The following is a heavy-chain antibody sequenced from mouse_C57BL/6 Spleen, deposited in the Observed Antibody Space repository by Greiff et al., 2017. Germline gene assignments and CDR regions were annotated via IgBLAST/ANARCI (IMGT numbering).Heavy chain of an antibody. CDR1: GYTFTDYN. D-gene: IGHD1-1*01. CDR3: ATGLTTVVARAMDY. CDR2: INPNNGGT. V-gene: IGHV1-22*01. Sequence: EVQVVESGPELVKPGASVKMSCKASGYTFTDYNMHWVKQSHGKSLEWIGYINPNNGGTSYNQKFKGKATLTVNKSSSTAYMELRSLTSEDSAVYYCATGLTTVVARAMDYWGQGTSVTVSS. J-gene: IGHJ4*01.